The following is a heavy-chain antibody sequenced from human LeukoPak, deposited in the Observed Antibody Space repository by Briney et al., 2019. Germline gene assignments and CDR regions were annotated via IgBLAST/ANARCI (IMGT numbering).Heavy chain of an antibody. D-gene: IGHD3-10*01. CDR3: ASRSGSFSDALDI. CDR2: IHYSEST. J-gene: IGHJ3*02. CDR1: GGSLRSNH. Sequence: PSDTLSLPCTVSGGSLRSNHWGWTRHPPGKGLEWIGYIHYSESTKYIPSLKSRGTMSVDTSKTQFSLKLSSVTAADTAVYYCASRSGSFSDALDIWGQGTLVTVSS. V-gene: IGHV4-59*08.